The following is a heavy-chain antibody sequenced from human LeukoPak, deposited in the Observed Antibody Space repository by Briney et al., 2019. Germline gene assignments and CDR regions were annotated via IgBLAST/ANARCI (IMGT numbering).Heavy chain of an antibody. CDR1: GYSFTSYW. D-gene: IGHD5-24*01. CDR2: IYPGDSDT. CDR3: ARRSHDGYSYIGPIDY. Sequence: GESLKISCKGSGYSFTSYWIGWVRQMPGKGLEWMGIIYPGDSDTRYSPSFQGQVTISADKSISTAYLQWSSLKASDTAMYYCARRSHDGYSYIGPIDYWGQGTLVTVSS. V-gene: IGHV5-51*01. J-gene: IGHJ4*02.